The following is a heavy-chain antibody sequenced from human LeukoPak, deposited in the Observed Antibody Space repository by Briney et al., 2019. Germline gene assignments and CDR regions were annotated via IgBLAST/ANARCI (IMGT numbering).Heavy chain of an antibody. CDR1: GFTFDDYT. CDR2: ISWDGGST. Sequence: GGSLRLSCAASGFTFDDYTMHWVRQAPGKGLEWVSLISWDGGSTYYADSVEGRFTISRDSSKNSLYLQMNSLRTEDTALYYCAKDKGDYYDSSGYPGEFDYWGQGTLVTVSS. CDR3: AKDKGDYYDSSGYPGEFDY. J-gene: IGHJ4*02. D-gene: IGHD3-22*01. V-gene: IGHV3-43*01.